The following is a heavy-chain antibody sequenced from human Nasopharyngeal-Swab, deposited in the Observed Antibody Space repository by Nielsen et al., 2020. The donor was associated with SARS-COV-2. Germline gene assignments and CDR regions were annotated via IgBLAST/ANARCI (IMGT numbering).Heavy chain of an antibody. CDR1: GFTFDTFG. Sequence: GESLKISCAASGFTFDTFGMTWVRQAPGKGLEWVSRISGSGSGTYYADSVKGRLTISRDNSKNTLYLQMNSLRADDTAVYYCAKGGVSVYGDSYYFDFWGQGTLVTVSS. J-gene: IGHJ4*02. CDR3: AKGGVSVYGDSYYFDF. V-gene: IGHV3-23*01. D-gene: IGHD4-17*01. CDR2: ISGSGSGT.